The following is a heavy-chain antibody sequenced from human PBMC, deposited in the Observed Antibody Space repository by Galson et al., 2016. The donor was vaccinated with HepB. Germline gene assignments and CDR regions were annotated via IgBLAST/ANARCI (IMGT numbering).Heavy chain of an antibody. J-gene: IGHJ3*02. CDR2: INPSGWTS. Sequence: SLRLSCAASGFTFATYAMTWVRQAPGKGLEWVSSINPSGWTSHNADSVKGRFTTSRDNSKITLYLQMSSLRAEDTAVYYCARHLRVGSGSHRDVFDIWSQETMVSVSS. CDR1: GFTFATYA. V-gene: IGHV3-23*01. CDR3: ARHLRVGSGSHRDVFDI. D-gene: IGHD3-10*01.